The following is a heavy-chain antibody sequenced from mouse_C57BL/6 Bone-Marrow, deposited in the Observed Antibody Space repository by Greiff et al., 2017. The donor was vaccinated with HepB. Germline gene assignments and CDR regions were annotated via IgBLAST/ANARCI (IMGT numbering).Heavy chain of an antibody. Sequence: VQLVESGAELVKPGASVKLSCKASGYTFTSYWMQWVKQRPGQGLEWIGEIDPSDSYTNYNQKFKGKATLTVDTSSSTAYMQLSSLTSEDSAVYYCASRITTVVRYFDYWGQGTTLTVSS. CDR1: GYTFTSYW. D-gene: IGHD1-1*01. CDR3: ASRITTVVRYFDY. V-gene: IGHV1-50*01. J-gene: IGHJ2*01. CDR2: IDPSDSYT.